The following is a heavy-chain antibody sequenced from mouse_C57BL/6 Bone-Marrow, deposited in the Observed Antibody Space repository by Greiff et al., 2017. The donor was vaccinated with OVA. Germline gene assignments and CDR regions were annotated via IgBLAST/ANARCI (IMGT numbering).Heavy chain of an antibody. Sequence: QVQLQQPGAELVKPGASVKLSCKASGYTFTSYWMHWVKQRPGQGLEWIGMIHPNSGSTNYNEKFKSKATLTVDKSSSTAYMQLSSLTSEDSAVYYCGVTGTWYFDVWGTGTTVTVSS. CDR3: GVTGTWYFDV. D-gene: IGHD4-1*01. CDR1: GYTFTSYW. J-gene: IGHJ1*03. CDR2: IHPNSGST. V-gene: IGHV1-64*01.